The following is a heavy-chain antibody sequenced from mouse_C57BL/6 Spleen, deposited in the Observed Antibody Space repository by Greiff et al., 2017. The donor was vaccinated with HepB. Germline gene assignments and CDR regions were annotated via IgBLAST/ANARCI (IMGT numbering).Heavy chain of an antibody. D-gene: IGHD2-2*01. J-gene: IGHJ4*01. Sequence: EVQLVESEGGLVQPGSSMKLSCTASGFTFSDYYMAWVRQVPEKGLEWVANINYDGSSTYYLDSLKSRFIISRDNAKNILYLQMSSLKSEDTATYYCARDHGYYYAMDYWGQGTSVTVSS. CDR3: ARDHGYYYAMDY. CDR1: GFTFSDYY. CDR2: INYDGSST. V-gene: IGHV5-16*01.